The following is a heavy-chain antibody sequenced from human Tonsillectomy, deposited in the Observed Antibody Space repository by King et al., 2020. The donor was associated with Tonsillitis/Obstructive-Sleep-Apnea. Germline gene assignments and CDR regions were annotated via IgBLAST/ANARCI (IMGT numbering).Heavy chain of an antibody. CDR2: ISYDGSNK. V-gene: IGHV3-30*01. CDR3: AREGMDMTTVTTHFDY. J-gene: IGHJ4*02. Sequence: VQLVESGGGVVQPGRSLRLSCAASGFTFSSYAMHWVRQAPGKGLEWVAVISYDGSNKYYADSVKGRFTISRDNSKNTLYLQMNSLRAEDTAVYYCAREGMDMTTVTTHFDYWGQGTLVTVSS. CDR1: GFTFSSYA. D-gene: IGHD4-17*01.